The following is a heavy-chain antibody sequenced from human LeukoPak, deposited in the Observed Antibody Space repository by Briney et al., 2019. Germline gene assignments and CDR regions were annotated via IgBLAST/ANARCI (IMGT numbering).Heavy chain of an antibody. CDR1: GFTFNSYA. D-gene: IGHD3-3*01. V-gene: IGHV3-30*18. J-gene: IGHJ4*02. CDR2: ISYDGINE. Sequence: GGSLRLSCTASGFTFNSYAMHWVRQAPGKGLEWVAKISYDGINEDYADSVKGRFTISRENSKETLFLQMNSLRAEDSAVYYCVKESGVEWPLLPTYFDYWGQGVLVTVSS. CDR3: VKESGVEWPLLPTYFDY.